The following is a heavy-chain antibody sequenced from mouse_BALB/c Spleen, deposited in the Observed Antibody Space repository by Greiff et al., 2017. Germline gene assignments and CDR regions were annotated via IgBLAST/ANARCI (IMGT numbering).Heavy chain of an antibody. CDR2: ILPGSGST. J-gene: IGHJ4*01. CDR3: ARGGYDGDYYAMDY. Sequence: QVQLQQSGAALMKPGASVKISCKATGYTFSSYWIEWVKQRPGHGLEWIGEILPGSGSTNYNEKFKGKATFTADTSSNTAYMQLSSLTSEDSAVYYCARGGYDGDYYAMDYWGQGTSVTVSS. V-gene: IGHV1-9*01. D-gene: IGHD2-14*01. CDR1: GYTFSSYW.